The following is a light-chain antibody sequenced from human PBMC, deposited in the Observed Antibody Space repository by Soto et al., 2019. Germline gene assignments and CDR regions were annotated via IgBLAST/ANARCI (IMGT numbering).Light chain of an antibody. J-gene: IGLJ1*01. CDR1: SSDFGSYKF. Sequence: ALTQPASVSGSPGQSVTISCTGTSSDFGSYKFVSWYQHHPGKVPKVIIYETSKRPSGVSDRFSGSKSGNTASLTISGLQAEDEADYYCFSFTSTNTHVFGSGTKVTVL. CDR3: FSFTSTNTHV. V-gene: IGLV2-23*01. CDR2: ETS.